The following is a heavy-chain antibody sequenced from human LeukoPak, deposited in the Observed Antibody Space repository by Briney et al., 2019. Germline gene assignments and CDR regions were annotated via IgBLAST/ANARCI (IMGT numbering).Heavy chain of an antibody. V-gene: IGHV4-34*01. CDR1: GGSFSAYY. D-gene: IGHD4-17*01. CDR3: ARGAVTNEYYFDY. J-gene: IGHJ4*02. CDR2: INHSGST. Sequence: SETLSLTCAVYGGSFSAYYWSWIRQPPGKGLERIGEINHSGSTNYNPSLKSRVTISVHTSKNQFSLKLSSVTAADTAMYYCARGAVTNEYYFDYWGQGTLVTVSS.